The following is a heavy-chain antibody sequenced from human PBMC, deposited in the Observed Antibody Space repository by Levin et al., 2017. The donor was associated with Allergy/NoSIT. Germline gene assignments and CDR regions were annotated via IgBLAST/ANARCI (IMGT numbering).Heavy chain of an antibody. V-gene: IGHV1-2*02. J-gene: IGHJ6*02. CDR3: ARGGAAAAEYYYYYGMDV. D-gene: IGHD6-13*01. Sequence: PGGSLRLSCKASGYTFTGYYMHWVRQAPGQGLEWMGWINPNSGGTNYAQKFQGRVTMTRDTSISTAYMELSRLRSDDTAMYYCARGGAAAAEYYYYYGMDVWGQGTTVTVSS. CDR1: GYTFTGYY. CDR2: INPNSGGT.